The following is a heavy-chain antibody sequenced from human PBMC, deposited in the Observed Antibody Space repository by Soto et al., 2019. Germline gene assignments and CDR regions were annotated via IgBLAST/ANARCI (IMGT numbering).Heavy chain of an antibody. CDR3: AKDRGPGRAYYSGLDV. J-gene: IGHJ6*02. CDR2: ISGSGGST. V-gene: IGHV3-23*01. Sequence: GKGLGWVSAISGSGGSTYYADSVQARFTISRDNSNHTLYLQMNSLRAEDTAVYYCAKDRGPGRAYYSGLDVCGQGTTVTGSS.